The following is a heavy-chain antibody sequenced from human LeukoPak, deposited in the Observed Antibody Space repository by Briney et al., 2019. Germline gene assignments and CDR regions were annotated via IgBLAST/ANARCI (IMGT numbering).Heavy chain of an antibody. V-gene: IGHV3-33*01. CDR1: GVTFSDDG. CDR3: ARDSGAYYGSGKEF. CDR2: IWYDGSNQ. D-gene: IGHD3-10*01. J-gene: IGHJ4*02. Sequence: GGSLRLSCSASGVTFSDDGMHWVRQAPGKGLEWGADIWYDGSNQHYADSVKGRFTISRDNSRNTLYLQMNILRAEDTALYYCARDSGAYYGSGKEFWGQGTLVTVSS.